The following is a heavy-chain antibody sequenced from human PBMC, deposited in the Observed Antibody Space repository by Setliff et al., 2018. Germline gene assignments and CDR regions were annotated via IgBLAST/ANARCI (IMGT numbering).Heavy chain of an antibody. CDR3: ALSTLSLCSGGNCPNAFDV. J-gene: IGHJ3*01. D-gene: IGHD2-15*01. CDR1: GYTFTNYG. V-gene: IGHV1-18*01. Sequence: ASVKVSCKTSGYTFTNYGITWVRQAPGQGLEWMGWINNYSFKTNYPQKFLGRVTVTTDTSTGTAYIELRSLRSDDSAVYYCALSTLSLCSGGNCPNAFDVWGQGTLVTVSS. CDR2: INNYSFKT.